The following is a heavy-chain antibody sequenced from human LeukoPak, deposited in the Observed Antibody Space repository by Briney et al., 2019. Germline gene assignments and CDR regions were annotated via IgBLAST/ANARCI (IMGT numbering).Heavy chain of an antibody. CDR2: ISGRSYSM. CDR1: GFSFNESY. V-gene: IGHV3-11*01. CDR3: VRGKRRFDY. Sequence: GGSLRLSCAASGFSFNESYMTLIRQAPGKGLGWVAYISGRSYSMYYADSVKGRFNISRDNSLNSLFLYMSSLRVDDTAVYYCVRGKRRFDYWGQGTLVTVSS. J-gene: IGHJ4*02.